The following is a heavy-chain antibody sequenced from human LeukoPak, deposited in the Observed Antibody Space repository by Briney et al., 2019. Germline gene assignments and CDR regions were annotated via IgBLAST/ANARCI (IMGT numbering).Heavy chain of an antibody. CDR1: GYTFTSYD. Sequence: ASVKVSCKASGYTFTSYDINWVRQATGQGLEWMGWMNPNSGNTGYAQKFQGRVTMTRNTSLSTAYMELTSLKSEDTAIYYCARSLGTYWGKDFLNWFDPWGQGTLVTVSS. CDR3: ARSLGTYWGKDFLNWFDP. CDR2: MNPNSGNT. J-gene: IGHJ5*02. D-gene: IGHD3-16*01. V-gene: IGHV1-8*01.